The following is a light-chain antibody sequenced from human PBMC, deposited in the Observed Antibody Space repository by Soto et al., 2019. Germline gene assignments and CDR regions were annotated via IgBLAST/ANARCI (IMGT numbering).Light chain of an antibody. Sequence: QSVLTQSPSVSAAPGQKVTISCSGSSSNIGTNYVSWYQHLPGTAPKLLIYDNNNRPSGIPDRFSGSKSGTSATLGITGLQTGDEADYYCGTWDSSLSAVVFGGGTKVTVL. CDR3: GTWDSSLSAVV. J-gene: IGLJ2*01. V-gene: IGLV1-51*01. CDR2: DNN. CDR1: SSNIGTNY.